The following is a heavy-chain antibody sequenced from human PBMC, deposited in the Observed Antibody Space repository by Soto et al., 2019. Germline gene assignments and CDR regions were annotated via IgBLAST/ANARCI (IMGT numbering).Heavy chain of an antibody. V-gene: IGHV3-30*18. D-gene: IGHD2-15*01. CDR2: ISYDGSNK. CDR1: GFTFSSYG. Sequence: GGSLRLSCAASGFTFSSYGMHWVRQAPGKGLEWVAVISYDGSNKYYADSVKGRFTISRDNSKNTLYLQMNSLRAEDTAVYYCAKTCSGGSSRGYYYYGMDVWGQGTTVTVSS. J-gene: IGHJ6*02. CDR3: AKTCSGGSSRGYYYYGMDV.